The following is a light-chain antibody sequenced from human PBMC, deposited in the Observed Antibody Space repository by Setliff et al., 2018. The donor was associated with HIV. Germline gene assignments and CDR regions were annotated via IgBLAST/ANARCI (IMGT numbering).Light chain of an antibody. CDR1: TFNIGSNT. CDR2: KNN. Sequence: QSVLTQPPSASGTPGQRVTISCSGNTFNIGSNTVNWYQQLPGAAPKLLIYKNNQRPSGVPDRFSGSKSFTSASLAISGLQSADEADYYCAAWGGTLTGRSYVFGTGTKVTVL. CDR3: AAWGGTLTGRSYV. J-gene: IGLJ1*01. V-gene: IGLV1-44*01.